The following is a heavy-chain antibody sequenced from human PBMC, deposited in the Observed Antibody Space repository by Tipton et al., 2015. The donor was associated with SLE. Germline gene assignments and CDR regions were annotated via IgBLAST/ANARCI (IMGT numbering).Heavy chain of an antibody. Sequence: TLSLTCAVYGGSFNDYYWSWIRQPPGKGLEWIGEINHSGSTNYNPSLKSRVTISVDTSKNQFSLKLSSVTAADTAVYYCARDFQTIFGVVIIRYFDYWGQGTLVTVSS. CDR1: GGSFNDYY. D-gene: IGHD3-3*01. J-gene: IGHJ4*02. V-gene: IGHV4-34*01. CDR2: INHSGST. CDR3: ARDFQTIFGVVIIRYFDY.